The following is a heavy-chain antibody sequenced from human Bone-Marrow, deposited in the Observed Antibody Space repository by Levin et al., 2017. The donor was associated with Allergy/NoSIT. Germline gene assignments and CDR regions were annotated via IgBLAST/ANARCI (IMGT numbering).Heavy chain of an antibody. D-gene: IGHD2-8*01. CDR1: GFIFSSYA. CDR3: AKDTYRVCYT. CDR2: ITSNGYAT. J-gene: IGHJ4*02. Sequence: GGSLRLSCAASGFIFSSYAMTWVRQAPGKGLEWVSTITSNGYATYYADSVKGRFAISRDSSKSTLYLQMDSLRGEDTAEYYCAKDTYRVCYTWGQGTLVTVSS. V-gene: IGHV3-23*01.